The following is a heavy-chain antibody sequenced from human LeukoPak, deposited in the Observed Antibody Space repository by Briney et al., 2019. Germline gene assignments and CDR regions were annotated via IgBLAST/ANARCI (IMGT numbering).Heavy chain of an antibody. CDR3: ARLTDSSAYKGWFDP. Sequence: PSETLSLTCTVSGGSISSYYWSWIRQPPGKGLEWLGYIHYTGSTNQSPSLKSRVTISIDTSKNQFSLKLTSVTAADTAVYYCARLTDSSAYKGWFDPWGQGILVTVSS. CDR2: IHYTGST. J-gene: IGHJ5*02. CDR1: GGSISSYY. V-gene: IGHV4-59*01. D-gene: IGHD3-22*01.